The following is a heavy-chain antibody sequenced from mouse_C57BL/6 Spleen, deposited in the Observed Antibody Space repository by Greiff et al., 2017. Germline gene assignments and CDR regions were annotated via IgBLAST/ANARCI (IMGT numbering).Heavy chain of an antibody. CDR3: ARFYYGSSPDY. V-gene: IGHV1-69*01. Sequence: QVQLKQPGAELVMPGASVKLSCKASGYTFTSYWMHWVKQRPGQGLEWIGEIDPSDSYTNYNQKFKGKSTLTVDKSSSTAYMQLSSLTSEDSAVYCCARFYYGSSPDYWGQGTTLTVSS. J-gene: IGHJ2*01. CDR1: GYTFTSYW. CDR2: IDPSDSYT. D-gene: IGHD1-1*01.